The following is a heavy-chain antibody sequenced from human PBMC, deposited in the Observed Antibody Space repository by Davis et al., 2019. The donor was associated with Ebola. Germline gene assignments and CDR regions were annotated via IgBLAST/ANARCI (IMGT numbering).Heavy chain of an antibody. V-gene: IGHV3-23*01. Sequence: PGGSLRLSCAASGFTFSSYAMSWVRQAPGKGLEWVSAISGSGGSTYYADSVKGRFTISRDNSKNTLYLQMNSLRAEDTAVYYCAKDPLVRGVLYYYGMDVWGQGTTVTVSS. D-gene: IGHD3-10*01. CDR1: GFTFSSYA. CDR3: AKDPLVRGVLYYYGMDV. CDR2: ISGSGGST. J-gene: IGHJ6*02.